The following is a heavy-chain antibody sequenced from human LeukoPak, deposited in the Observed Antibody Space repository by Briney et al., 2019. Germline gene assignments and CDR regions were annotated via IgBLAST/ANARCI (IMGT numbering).Heavy chain of an antibody. D-gene: IGHD3-9*01. CDR1: GGSISSSSYY. J-gene: IGHJ4*02. CDR3: ANYDILTGYFCY. CDR2: IYYSGST. V-gene: IGHV4-39*01. Sequence: SETLSLTCTVSGGSISSSSYYWGWIRQPPGKGLEWIGSIYYSGSTCYNPSLKSRVTISVDTSKNQFSLKLSSVTAADTAVYYCANYDILTGYFCYWGQGTLVTVSS.